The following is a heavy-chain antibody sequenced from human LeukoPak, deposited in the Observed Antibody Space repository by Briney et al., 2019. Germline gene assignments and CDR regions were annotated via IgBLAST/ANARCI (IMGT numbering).Heavy chain of an antibody. D-gene: IGHD2-2*01. Sequence: SVKLSCTASGGTFSSYAISWVRQAPGQGLEWMGGIIASFDRANYAHTVQGRVTITTDESTSTAYMELSSLRSEDTAVYYCASVYCSSTSCYYYFDYWGQGTLVTVSS. J-gene: IGHJ4*02. CDR2: IIASFDRA. V-gene: IGHV1-69*05. CDR1: GGTFSSYA. CDR3: ASVYCSSTSCYYYFDY.